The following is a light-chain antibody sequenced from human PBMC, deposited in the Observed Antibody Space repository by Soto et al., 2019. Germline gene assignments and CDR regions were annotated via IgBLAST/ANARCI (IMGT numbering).Light chain of an antibody. CDR2: DVT. Sequence: DIQMTQSPSSLSASVGDRVTITCQASQDIDKYLNWYQQKPGKAPKLLIDDVTNLETGVPSRFSGSGSGTHFTFIIASLQPEDIATYYCQQYYDLPITFGQGTRLEIK. V-gene: IGKV1-33*01. CDR1: QDIDKY. CDR3: QQYYDLPIT. J-gene: IGKJ5*01.